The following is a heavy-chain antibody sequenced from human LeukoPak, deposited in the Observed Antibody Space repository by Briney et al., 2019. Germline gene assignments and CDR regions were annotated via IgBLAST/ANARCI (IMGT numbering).Heavy chain of an antibody. Sequence: GGSLRLSCAGSGFTFSIHAMSWVRQAPGKGLEWVSTIGGGDTYYADSVKGRFTISRDDSHSTVHLQMNSLRAEDTAVYYCAKDWIPYNRVFDCFDFWGQGTLVTVSS. CDR1: GFTFSIHA. CDR3: AKDWIPYNRVFDCFDF. J-gene: IGHJ4*02. D-gene: IGHD1-1*01. V-gene: IGHV3-23*01. CDR2: IGGGDT.